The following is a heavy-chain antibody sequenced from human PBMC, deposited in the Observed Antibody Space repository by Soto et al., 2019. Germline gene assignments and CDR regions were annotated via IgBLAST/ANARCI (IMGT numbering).Heavy chain of an antibody. CDR2: ISSSSSTI. V-gene: IGHV3-48*01. Sequence: GESLKISCAASGFTFSSYSMNWVRQAPGKGLEWVSYISSSSSTIYYADSVKGRFTISRDNAKNSLYLQMNSLRAEDTAVYYCAREGKGYCSSTSCPEELYGYYYYMDVWGKGTTVTVSS. D-gene: IGHD2-2*01. CDR3: AREGKGYCSSTSCPEELYGYYYYMDV. CDR1: GFTFSSYS. J-gene: IGHJ6*03.